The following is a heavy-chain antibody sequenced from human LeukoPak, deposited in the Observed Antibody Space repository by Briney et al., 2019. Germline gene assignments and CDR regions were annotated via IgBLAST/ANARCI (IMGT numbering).Heavy chain of an antibody. CDR3: ARFPIMITFGGVIDAFDI. Sequence: SETLSLTCTVSGGSFSSGSYYWSWIRQPPGKGLEWIGYIYYSGGTNYNPSLKSRVTISVDTSKNQFSLKLSSVTAADTAVYYCARFPIMITFGGVIDAFDIWGQGTMVTVSS. J-gene: IGHJ3*02. D-gene: IGHD3-16*02. CDR2: IYYSGGT. V-gene: IGHV4-61*01. CDR1: GGSFSSGSYY.